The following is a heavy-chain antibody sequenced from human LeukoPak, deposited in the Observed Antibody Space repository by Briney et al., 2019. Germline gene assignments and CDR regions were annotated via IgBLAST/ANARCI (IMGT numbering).Heavy chain of an antibody. CDR3: SRDNLDYDILTGYSQYYFDY. V-gene: IGHV4-61*02. D-gene: IGHD3-9*01. CDR1: GVSISSGSYY. Sequence: SQTLSLTCTVSGVSISSGSYYWSWIRQPAGKGLEWIGRIYTSGSTNYNPSFKSRVTISVDTSKNQLSLNLSSVTAADTAVSYCSRDNLDYDILTGYSQYYFDYWGQGTLVTVSS. CDR2: IYTSGST. J-gene: IGHJ4*02.